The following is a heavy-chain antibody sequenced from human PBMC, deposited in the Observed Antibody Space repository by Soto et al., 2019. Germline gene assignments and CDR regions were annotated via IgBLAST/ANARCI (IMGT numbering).Heavy chain of an antibody. D-gene: IGHD3-22*01. V-gene: IGHV4-39*07. CDR3: ARVRREYDNSGPVDY. CDR1: GGSISSSSYY. Sequence: SETLSLTCTFSGGSISSSSYYWGWIRQPPGKGLEWIGSIYYSGSTYYNPSLQSRVTMSVDRSRNQFSLKLNSVTAADTAVYYCARVRREYDNSGPVDYWGQGTLVTVSS. CDR2: IYYSGST. J-gene: IGHJ4*02.